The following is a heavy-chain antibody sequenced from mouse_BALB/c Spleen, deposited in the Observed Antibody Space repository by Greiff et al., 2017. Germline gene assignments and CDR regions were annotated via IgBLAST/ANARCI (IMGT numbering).Heavy chain of an antibody. CDR1: GFTFSSYA. CDR3: ANGNSFAY. Sequence: EVQVVESGGGLVKPGGSLKLSCAASGFTFSSYAMSWVRQSPEKRLEWVAEISSGGSYTYYPDTVTGRFTISRDNAKNTLYLEMSSLRSEDTAMYYCANGNSFAYWGQGTLVTVSA. J-gene: IGHJ3*01. CDR2: ISSGGSYT. D-gene: IGHD2-1*01. V-gene: IGHV5-9-4*01.